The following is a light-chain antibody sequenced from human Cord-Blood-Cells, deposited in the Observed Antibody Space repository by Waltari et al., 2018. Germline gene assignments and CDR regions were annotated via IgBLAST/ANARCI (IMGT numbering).Light chain of an antibody. CDR2: DVS. V-gene: IGLV2-14*03. J-gene: IGLJ3*02. Sequence: QSALTQPASVSGSPGPSTTISCTGTSSDVGGYNDVSWYQQHPGKAPKLMIYDVSNRPSGVSNRFSGSKSGNTASLTISGLQAEDEADYYCSSYTSSSTWVFGGGTKLTVL. CDR1: SSDVGGYND. CDR3: SSYTSSSTWV.